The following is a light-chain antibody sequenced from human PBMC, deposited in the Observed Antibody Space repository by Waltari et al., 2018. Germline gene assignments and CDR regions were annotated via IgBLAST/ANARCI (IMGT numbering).Light chain of an antibody. V-gene: IGLV1-44*01. Sequence: QSVLTQPPSASGTPGQRVIISCSGSSSNIGSNAVNWYQLLPGTAPKLLVYSDNPRPSGVPDQLSGSKPGTSASLAICGLQSADEADYYCVAWDDRLNARVFGTGTKVTVL. J-gene: IGLJ1*01. CDR3: VAWDDRLNARV. CDR1: SSNIGSNA. CDR2: SDN.